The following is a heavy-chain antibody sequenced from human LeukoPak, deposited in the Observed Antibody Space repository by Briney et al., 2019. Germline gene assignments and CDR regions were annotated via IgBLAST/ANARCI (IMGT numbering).Heavy chain of an antibody. CDR2: ISSSGSTI. CDR3: ARGPHDYFDY. J-gene: IGHJ4*02. V-gene: IGHV3-48*04. CDR1: GFTFSSYG. D-gene: IGHD3-3*01. Sequence: GGSLRLSCAASGFTFSSYGMHWVRQAPGKGLEWVSYISSSGSTIYYADSVKGRFTISRDNAKNSLYLQMNSLRAEDTAVYYCARGPHDYFDYWGQGTLVTVSS.